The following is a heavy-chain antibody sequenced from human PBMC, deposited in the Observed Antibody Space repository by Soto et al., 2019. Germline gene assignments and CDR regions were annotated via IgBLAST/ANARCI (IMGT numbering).Heavy chain of an antibody. CDR2: IYYSGNT. CDR1: GGSIRSSDYY. J-gene: IGHJ4*02. D-gene: IGHD2-2*01. CDR3: AKLYQGKRPPDY. Sequence: SETLSLTCTVSGGSIRSSDYYWGWIRQPPGKGLEWIGSIYYSGNTYYNPSLKSRVTISVDTSRNQLSLKLTSVTAADTAVYYCAKLYQGKRPPDYWGQGTRVTVSS. V-gene: IGHV4-39*01.